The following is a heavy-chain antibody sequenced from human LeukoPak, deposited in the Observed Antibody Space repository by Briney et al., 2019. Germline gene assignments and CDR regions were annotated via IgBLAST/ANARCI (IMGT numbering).Heavy chain of an antibody. CDR1: GYTLTDYY. V-gene: IGHV1-2*02. CDR2: IIPHSGGT. J-gene: IGHJ4*02. D-gene: IGHD2-8*01. CDR3: STEDKYCTTPECGVY. Sequence: ASVKVSCKASGYTLTDYYIHWVRQAPGQGLEWMGFIIPHSGGTSYEQRFRGRVTMTRDMSIGTFYMELSSLRSDDTAVYYCSTEDKYCTTPECGVYWGQGTLVTVSS.